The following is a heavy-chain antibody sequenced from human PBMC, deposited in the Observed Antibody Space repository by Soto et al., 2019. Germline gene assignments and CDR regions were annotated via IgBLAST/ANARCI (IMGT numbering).Heavy chain of an antibody. CDR2: SRNKANSYTT. J-gene: IGHJ4*02. CDR3: VRGKNSFDY. V-gene: IGHV3-72*01. CDR1: GFTFSDHF. Sequence: PGGSLRLSCAVSGFTFSDHFMDWVRQAPGKGLEWVGRSRNKANSYTTEYAASVRGRFTVSRDDSQNSFYLQMNSLKTEDTAVYYCVRGKNSFDYWGLGTLVTVSS.